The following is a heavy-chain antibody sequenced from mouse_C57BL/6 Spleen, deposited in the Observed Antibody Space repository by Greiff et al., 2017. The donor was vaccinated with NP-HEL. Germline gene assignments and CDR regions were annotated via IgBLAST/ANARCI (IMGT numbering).Heavy chain of an antibody. Sequence: QVQLQQSGAELVKPGASVKISCKASGYAFSSYWMNWVKQRPGRGLEGIGQIYPGDGDTNYNGKFKGKATLTADKSSSTAYMQLSSLTSEDSAVYFCARSPDGYYAMDYWGQGTSVTVSS. CDR3: ARSPDGYYAMDY. V-gene: IGHV1-80*01. CDR1: GYAFSSYW. J-gene: IGHJ4*01. CDR2: IYPGDGDT. D-gene: IGHD2-3*01.